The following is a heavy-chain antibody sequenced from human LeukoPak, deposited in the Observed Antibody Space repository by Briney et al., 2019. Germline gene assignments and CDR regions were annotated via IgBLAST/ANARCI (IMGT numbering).Heavy chain of an antibody. CDR1: GFTLNGYS. J-gene: IGHJ4*02. CDR3: ARGLRPYDY. D-gene: IGHD5/OR15-5a*01. Sequence: GGSLRLSCAASGFTLNGYSMNWVRQAPGKGLEWFSYISSGSSTIYYADSVKGRFTISRDNAKNSLYLQMNSLRDEDTAVYYCARGLRPYDYWGQGTLVTVSS. CDR2: ISSGSSTI. V-gene: IGHV3-48*02.